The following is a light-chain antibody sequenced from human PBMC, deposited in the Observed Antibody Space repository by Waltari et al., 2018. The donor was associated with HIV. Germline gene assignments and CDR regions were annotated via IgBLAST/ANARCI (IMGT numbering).Light chain of an antibody. CDR3: QQSFNTPLT. V-gene: IGKV1-39*01. CDR2: AAK. CDR1: QSIGVY. J-gene: IGKJ3*01. Sequence: DIQMTQSPSSLSASVGDRVTITCRASQSIGVYLNWYRQKQGKAPELLIYAAKNLQSGLPSRFSGSGSGTEFTLTISSLQPEDFATYYCQQSFNTPLTFGPGTKVDI.